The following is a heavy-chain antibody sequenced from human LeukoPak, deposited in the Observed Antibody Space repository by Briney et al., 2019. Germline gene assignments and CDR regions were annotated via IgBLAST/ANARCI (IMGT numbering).Heavy chain of an antibody. Sequence: GGSLRLSCVASGFTFSRYWMHWVRQAPGRGLVWVSRINGDGSSIRYADSVKGRFTNSRDNAKNTLYLQMNSLRAEDTAVYYCARDYDSSGYYSFQHWGQGTLVTVSS. J-gene: IGHJ1*01. CDR2: INGDGSSI. V-gene: IGHV3-74*01. CDR1: GFTFSRYW. CDR3: ARDYDSSGYYSFQH. D-gene: IGHD3-22*01.